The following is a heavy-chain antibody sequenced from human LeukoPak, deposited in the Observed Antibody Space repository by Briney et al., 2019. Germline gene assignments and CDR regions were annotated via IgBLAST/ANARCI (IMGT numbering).Heavy chain of an antibody. CDR1: NGSMTNNY. J-gene: IGHJ4*02. V-gene: IGHV4-59*01. Sequence: SETLTLTCTVSNGSMTNNYWSWIRQPPGKGLEWIGYIYSSGSTIYNPSLKSRVTISIDTSKNQFSLKLISVTAEDTAVYYCAGDWNWGQGTLVTVSS. CDR2: IYSSGST. CDR3: AGDWN. D-gene: IGHD3-3*01.